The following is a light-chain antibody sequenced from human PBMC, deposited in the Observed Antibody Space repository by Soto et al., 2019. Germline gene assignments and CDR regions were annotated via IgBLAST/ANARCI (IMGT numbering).Light chain of an antibody. CDR3: QKYHSAPPT. Sequence: DIPLTQSPSSLSASVGDRVTITCRASQGISNFVAWYQQKPGRVPKLLIYAASTLQSGVPPRFSGSGSGTDFTLSISSLQPEDVGTFYCQKYHSAPPTFGHGTRVEIK. J-gene: IGKJ1*01. CDR1: QGISNF. V-gene: IGKV1-27*01. CDR2: AAS.